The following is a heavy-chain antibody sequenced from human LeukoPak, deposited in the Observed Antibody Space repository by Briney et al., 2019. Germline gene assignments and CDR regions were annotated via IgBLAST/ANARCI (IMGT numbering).Heavy chain of an antibody. CDR1: GYSISTGYY. J-gene: IGHJ4*02. CDR3: TRFSTASSRPAYY. D-gene: IGHD2-21*01. CDR2: IYHSGIT. Sequence: SETLSLTCAVSGYSISTGYYWGWIRQSPGKGLEWIGNIYHSGITHYNPSLQGRVTLSVDTSKNQFSLNLNSVTAADAAVYYCTRFSTASSRPAYYWGQGTLVIVSS. V-gene: IGHV4-38-2*01.